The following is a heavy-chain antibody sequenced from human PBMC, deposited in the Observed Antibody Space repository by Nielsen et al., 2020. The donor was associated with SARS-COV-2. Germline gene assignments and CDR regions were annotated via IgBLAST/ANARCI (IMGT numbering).Heavy chain of an antibody. Sequence: ASVKVSCKTSGYTFTSYAIHWVRQAPGQGLEWMGWISAYNGNTNYAQKLQGRVTMTTDTSTSTAYMELRSLRSDDTAVYYCARDYSNYVRYFQHWGQGTLVTVSS. CDR2: ISAYNGNT. CDR1: GYTFTSYA. V-gene: IGHV1-18*01. CDR3: ARDYSNYVRYFQH. J-gene: IGHJ1*01. D-gene: IGHD4-11*01.